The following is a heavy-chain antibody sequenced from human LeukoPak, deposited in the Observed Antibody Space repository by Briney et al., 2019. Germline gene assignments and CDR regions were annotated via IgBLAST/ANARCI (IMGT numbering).Heavy chain of an antibody. CDR1: GGSISSGGYY. CDR3: ARGITPRPRAVYYFDY. J-gene: IGHJ4*02. CDR2: IYYSGST. V-gene: IGHV4-31*03. D-gene: IGHD1-14*01. Sequence: SQTLSLTCTVSGGSISSGGYYWSWIRQHPGKGLEWIGYIYYSGSTYYNPSLKSRVTISVDTSKNQFSLKLSSVTAADTAVYYCARGITPRPRAVYYFDYWGQGTLVTVSS.